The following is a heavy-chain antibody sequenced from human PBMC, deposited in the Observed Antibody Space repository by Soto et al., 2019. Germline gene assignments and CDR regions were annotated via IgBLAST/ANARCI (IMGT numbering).Heavy chain of an antibody. CDR1: GFTFSSYA. V-gene: IGHV3-23*01. CDR3: AKGRGIGYFDY. Sequence: PGGSLRLSCAASGFTFSSYAVSWVRQAPGKGLEWVSAISSSGDSTYYADSVKGRFTISRDNSENTLYLQMNSLTAEDTAVYYCAKGRGIGYFDYWGQGTLVTVSS. D-gene: IGHD3-16*01. CDR2: ISSSGDST. J-gene: IGHJ4*02.